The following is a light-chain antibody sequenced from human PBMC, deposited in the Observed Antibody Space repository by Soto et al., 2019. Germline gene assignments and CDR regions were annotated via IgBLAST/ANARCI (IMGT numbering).Light chain of an antibody. V-gene: IGLV2-14*01. J-gene: IGLJ1*01. CDR1: SSDVGGYNS. CDR3: SSFTSSMTNV. Sequence: QSALTQPASVSGSPGQSITISCTGTSSDVGGYNSVSWYQQHPGKAPKLILYDVTDRPSGVSYRFSGSKSGNTASLTISGLQAADEADYFCSSFTSSMTNVFGRGTKVTGL. CDR2: DVT.